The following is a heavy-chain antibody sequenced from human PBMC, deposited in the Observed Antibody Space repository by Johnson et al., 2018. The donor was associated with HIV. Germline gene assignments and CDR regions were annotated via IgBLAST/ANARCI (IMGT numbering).Heavy chain of an antibody. CDR1: GFTFSSYA. Sequence: VQLVESGGGLVQPGGSLRLSCAASGFTFSSYAMSWVRQAPGKGLEWVSAISGSGSTISYADSVKGRFTISRDNAKNSLYLQMNSLRAEDTAVYYCARVEPIRRAIDAFDIWGQGTMVTVSS. CDR3: ARVEPIRRAIDAFDI. CDR2: ISGSGSTI. V-gene: IGHV3-48*04. J-gene: IGHJ3*02.